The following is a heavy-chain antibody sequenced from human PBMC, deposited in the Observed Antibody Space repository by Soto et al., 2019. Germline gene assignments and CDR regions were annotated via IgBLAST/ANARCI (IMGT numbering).Heavy chain of an antibody. V-gene: IGHV3-9*01. CDR3: AKDRGSSSWDPIFDF. J-gene: IGHJ4*02. Sequence: PGGSLRLSCAASGFTFDDYAIHWVRQAPGKGLEWVSGISWDSAVIDCAVSVKGRFTIGRDNARNSLYLHMNNLRPEDTALYFCAKDRGSSSWDPIFDFWGRGTLVTVSS. CDR2: ISWDSAVI. D-gene: IGHD6-13*01. CDR1: GFTFDDYA.